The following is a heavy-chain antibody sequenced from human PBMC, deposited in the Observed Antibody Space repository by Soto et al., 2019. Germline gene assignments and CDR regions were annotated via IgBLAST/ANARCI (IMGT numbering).Heavy chain of an antibody. CDR3: ARTESSGYCFDN. V-gene: IGHV3-33*01. CDR2: IWYAGSNK. J-gene: IGHJ4*02. D-gene: IGHD3-22*01. Sequence: QVQLVESGGGVVQPGRSLRLSCAASGFTFISYGMHWVRQAPGKGLEWVAVIWYAGSNKYYGDSVKGRFTISRDNSKNTLYLQMNSLRAEDTAVYYCARTESSGYCFDNWGQGTLVTVSS. CDR1: GFTFISYG.